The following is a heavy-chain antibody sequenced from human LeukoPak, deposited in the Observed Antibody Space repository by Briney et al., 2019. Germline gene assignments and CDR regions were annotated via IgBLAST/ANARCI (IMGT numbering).Heavy chain of an antibody. J-gene: IGHJ3*02. CDR3: ARRGDDAFDI. V-gene: IGHV4-39*01. CDR2: IYYSGST. Sequence: WVRQPPGKGLEWIGSIYYSGSTYFNPSLKSRVTISVHTSKNQFSLKLTSVTAADTALYYCARRGDDAFDIWGQGTMVTVSS.